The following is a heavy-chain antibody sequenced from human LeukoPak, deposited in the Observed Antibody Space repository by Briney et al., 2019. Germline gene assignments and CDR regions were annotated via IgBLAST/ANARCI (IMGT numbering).Heavy chain of an antibody. CDR3: ARELKGRGYSYGGHYYYYMDV. CDR2: INHSGVT. D-gene: IGHD5-18*01. CDR1: GGSFSGYY. J-gene: IGHJ6*03. Sequence: SETLSLTCAVYGGSFSGYYWSWIRQPPGKGREGIGEINHSGVTNYNPSLKSRVNISLDTYKNQFSLNLSSVTAADKAVYYCARELKGRGYSYGGHYYYYMDVWGKGTTVTVSS. V-gene: IGHV4-34*01.